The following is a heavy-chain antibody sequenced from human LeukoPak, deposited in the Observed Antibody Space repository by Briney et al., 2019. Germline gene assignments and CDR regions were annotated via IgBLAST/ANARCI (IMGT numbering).Heavy chain of an antibody. CDR1: GGSISNYY. J-gene: IGHJ4*02. CDR3: ARDHYYYDASGYYLLDY. CDR2: IYSSGST. Sequence: KASETLSLTCTVSGGSISNYYWSWIRQPAGKGLEWIGRIYSSGSTYYKPSLQSRVTMSVDTSKNQFSLKLSSVTAADTAVYYCARDHYYYDASGYYLLDYWGQGTLVTVSS. D-gene: IGHD3-22*01. V-gene: IGHV4-4*07.